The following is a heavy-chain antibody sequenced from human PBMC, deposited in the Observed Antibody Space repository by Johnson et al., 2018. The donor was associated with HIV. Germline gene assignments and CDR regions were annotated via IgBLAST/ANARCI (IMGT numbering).Heavy chain of an antibody. Sequence: VQLVESGGGLVQPGRSLRLSCAASGFIFDDYAMHWVRQAPGKGLEWVSGISWNSGSLGYVDSVKGRFTISRDNSKNTLYLQMNSLRAEDTAVYYCARERPGSGYDWGDAFDIWGQGTLVTVSS. V-gene: IGHV3-9*01. J-gene: IGHJ3*02. CDR2: ISWNSGSL. CDR1: GFIFDDYA. CDR3: ARERPGSGYDWGDAFDI. D-gene: IGHD5-12*01.